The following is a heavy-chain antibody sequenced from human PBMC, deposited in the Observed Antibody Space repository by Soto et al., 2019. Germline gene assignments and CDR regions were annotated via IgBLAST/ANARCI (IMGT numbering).Heavy chain of an antibody. Sequence: QVHLVQSGAEVKKPGASVKVSCTGSGYTFRSYDIHWVRQATGQWLEWMGWVNPNTGNTGYAQKFQGRVTMTRDMSKSSAYMEVNSLTSEDTAIYYCARAYGAGSFDFWGQGTLVSVSS. CDR3: ARAYGAGSFDF. V-gene: IGHV1-8*01. J-gene: IGHJ5*01. CDR1: GYTFRSYD. D-gene: IGHD3-10*01. CDR2: VNPNTGNT.